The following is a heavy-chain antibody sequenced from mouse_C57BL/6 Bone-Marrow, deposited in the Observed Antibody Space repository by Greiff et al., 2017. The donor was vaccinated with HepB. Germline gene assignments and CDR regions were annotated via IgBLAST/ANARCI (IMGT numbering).Heavy chain of an antibody. CDR2: IDPSDSYT. V-gene: IGHV1-50*01. CDR1: GYTFTSYW. CDR3: ANFGPWFAY. Sequence: QVQLQQSGAELVKPGASVKLSCKASGYTFTSYWMQWVKQRPGQGLEWIGEIDPSDSYTNYNQKFKGKATLTVDTSSSTAYMQLSSLTSEDSAVYYCANFGPWFAYWGQGTLVTVSA. D-gene: IGHD1-3*01. J-gene: IGHJ3*01.